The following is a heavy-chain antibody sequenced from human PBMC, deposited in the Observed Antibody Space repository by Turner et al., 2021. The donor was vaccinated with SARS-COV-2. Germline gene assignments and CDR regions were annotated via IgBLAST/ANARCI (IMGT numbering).Heavy chain of an antibody. CDR3: GEEGGGGGWALDY. Sequence: QPGRSLRLSCAASGFTFSAMHWVRQAPGKGLEWVAVISYDGSNKYYADSVKGRFTITRDNSKNTLYQKMNSRGAGDGAWFWGGEEGGGGGWALDYWGQGTLVTVSS. D-gene: IGHD3-16*01. CDR2: ISYDGSNK. CDR1: GFTFSA. V-gene: IGHV3-30-3*01. J-gene: IGHJ4*02.